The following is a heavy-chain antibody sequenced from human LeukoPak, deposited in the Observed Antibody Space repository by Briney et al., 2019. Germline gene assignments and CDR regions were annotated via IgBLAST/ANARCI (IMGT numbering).Heavy chain of an antibody. CDR3: AGNSITDY. J-gene: IGHJ4*02. CDR2: ISAYNGNT. Sequence: ASLKISCKASGYTFTSYGISWVRQAPGQGLEWMGWISAYNGNTNYAQKLQGRVTMTTDTSTSTAYMALRSLRSDDTAVYYCAGNSITDYWGQGTMVTVSS. CDR1: GYTFTSYG. V-gene: IGHV1-18*01. D-gene: IGHD3-3*02.